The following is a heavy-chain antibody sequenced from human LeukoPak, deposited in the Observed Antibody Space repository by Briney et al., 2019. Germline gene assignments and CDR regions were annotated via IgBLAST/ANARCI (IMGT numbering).Heavy chain of an antibody. CDR2: INHSGST. D-gene: IGHD3-22*01. CDR1: GGSFSGYY. J-gene: IGHJ4*02. Sequence: SETLSLTCAVYGGSFSGYYWSWIRQPPGKGLEWIGEINHSGSTNYNPSLKSRVTISVDTSKNQFSLKLSSVTAADTAVYYCARVKRITMIVVVTKEYYFGYWGQGTLVTVSS. V-gene: IGHV4-34*01. CDR3: ARVKRITMIVVVTKEYYFGY.